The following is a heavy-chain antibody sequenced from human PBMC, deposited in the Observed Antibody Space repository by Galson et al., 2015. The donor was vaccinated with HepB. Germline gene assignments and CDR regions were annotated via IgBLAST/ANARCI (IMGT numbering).Heavy chain of an antibody. CDR3: ARGAWFGELLLWPISKYHYSYYYALDV. CDR2: ISRGSPI. D-gene: IGHD3-10*01. CDR1: RFTFSDYY. Sequence: SLRLSCAASRFTFSDYYMKWVRQAPGKGLEWVSSISRGSPIYHADSVKGRFTVSRDNAKNSLYLQMNSLRAEGTAVCYCARGAWFGELLLWPISKYHYSYYYALDVWGQGTTVTVSS. V-gene: IGHV3-69-1*01. J-gene: IGHJ6*02.